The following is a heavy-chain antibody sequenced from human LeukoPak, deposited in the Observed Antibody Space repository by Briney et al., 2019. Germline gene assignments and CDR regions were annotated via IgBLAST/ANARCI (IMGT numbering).Heavy chain of an antibody. CDR1: GFTFSSYW. CDR2: IKQDGSEK. J-gene: IGHJ5*02. V-gene: IGHV3-7*01. CDR3: LPDWFDP. Sequence: PGGSLRLSCAASGFTFSSYWMSWVRQAPGKGLEWVANIKQDGSEKYYVDSVKGRFTISRDNSKNTLYLQMNSLRTEDTAVYYCLPDWFDPWGQGTLVTVSS.